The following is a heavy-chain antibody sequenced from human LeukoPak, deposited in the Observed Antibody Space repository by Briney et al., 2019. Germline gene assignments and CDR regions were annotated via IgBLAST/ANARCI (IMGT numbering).Heavy chain of an antibody. CDR1: GYSISSGYY. V-gene: IGHV4-38-2*02. CDR3: AGGGSSSWYRRGEYSS. Sequence: SETLSLTCTVSGYSISSGYYWGWIRQPPGKGLEWIGSIYHSGSTYYNPSLKSRVTISVDTSKNQFSLKLGSVTAADTAVYYCAGGGSSSWYRRGEYSSWGQGTLVTVSS. D-gene: IGHD6-13*01. CDR2: IYHSGST. J-gene: IGHJ5*02.